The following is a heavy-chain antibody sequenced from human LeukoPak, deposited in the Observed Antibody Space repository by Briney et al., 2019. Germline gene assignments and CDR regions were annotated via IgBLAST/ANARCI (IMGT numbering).Heavy chain of an antibody. V-gene: IGHV1-24*01. J-gene: IGHJ4*02. D-gene: IGHD3-22*01. CDR3: AIDRAYYYDSRGLNY. CDR2: FVPEDGEG. Sequence: ASVKVSCKVSGYTLPDLSLHWVRQAPGKWLEWMGGFVPEDGEGIYAQKFQGRVTMTEDTSTDTAYMELSSLRSEDTAVYYCAIDRAYYYDSRGLNYWGQGTLVAVSS. CDR1: GYTLPDLS.